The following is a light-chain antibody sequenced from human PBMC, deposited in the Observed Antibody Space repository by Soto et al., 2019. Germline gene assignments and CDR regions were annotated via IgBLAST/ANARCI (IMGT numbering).Light chain of an antibody. V-gene: IGKV1-5*01. CDR1: QSVSIW. Sequence: DVNMTQSGCTLIATVGDRVTITWRASQSVSIWLAWYRQKPGKAPEVLVWDASSLQRGVPSRFSGSGSGTEFTLTISSLHPDDFATYYCQQDTGYPTRT. J-gene: IGKJ1*01. CDR3: QQDTGYPTRT. CDR2: DAS.